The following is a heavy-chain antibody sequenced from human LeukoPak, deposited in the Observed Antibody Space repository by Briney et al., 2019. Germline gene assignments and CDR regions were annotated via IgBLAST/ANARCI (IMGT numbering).Heavy chain of an antibody. CDR1: GFTFSSYA. CDR2: ISGSGGST. CDR3: AKESYYDSSGYYYP. D-gene: IGHD3-22*01. V-gene: IGHV3-23*01. Sequence: PGGSLRLSCAASGFTFSSYAMSWVRQAPGKGLEWVLAISGSGGSTYYADSVKGRFTISRDNSKNTLYLQMNSLRAEDTAVYYCAKESYYDSSGYYYPWGQGTLVTVSS. J-gene: IGHJ5*02.